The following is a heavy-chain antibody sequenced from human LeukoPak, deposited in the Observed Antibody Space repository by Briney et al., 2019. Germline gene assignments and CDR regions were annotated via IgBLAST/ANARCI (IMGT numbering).Heavy chain of an antibody. CDR2: FGGSGGTI. CDR1: GFTFSAYA. V-gene: IGHV3-23*01. J-gene: IGHJ4*02. CDR3: AKSDCGGDCHLLDY. D-gene: IGHD2-21*02. Sequence: GGSLRLSCAASGFTFSAYAMSWVRQAPGRGLEWVSHFGGSGGTIYYADSVKGRFTISRDNSKNTLYLQMNSLRAEDTAVYYCAKSDCGGDCHLLDYWGQGTLVTVSS.